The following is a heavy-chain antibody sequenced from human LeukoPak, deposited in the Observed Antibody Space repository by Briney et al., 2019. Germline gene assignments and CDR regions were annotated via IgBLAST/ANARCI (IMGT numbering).Heavy chain of an antibody. Sequence: SETLSLTCTVSGGSISSSSYYWGWIRQPPGEGLEWIVSMYYSGSTYYNPSLKSRVTISVDTSKNQFSLKLTSVTAADTAVYYCARVWSGSYLFDYLGQGTLVTVSS. J-gene: IGHJ4*02. CDR2: MYYSGST. CDR1: GGSISSSSYY. CDR3: ARVWSGSYLFDY. D-gene: IGHD1-26*01. V-gene: IGHV4-39*07.